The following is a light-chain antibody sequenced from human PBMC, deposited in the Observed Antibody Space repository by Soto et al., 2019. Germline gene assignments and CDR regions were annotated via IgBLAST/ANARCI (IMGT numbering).Light chain of an antibody. CDR2: TTS. J-gene: IGKJ1*01. CDR3: QQSYSFPKT. CDR1: QSIANY. V-gene: IGKV1-39*01. Sequence: DIQMTQSPSSLSASVGDRVTITCRASQSIANYLNWYQQKPGKAPKLLIYTTSSLQSGVPSRFSGSGSGTDFTLTISSLQPEDFATYFRQQSYSFPKTFGQGTKVEI.